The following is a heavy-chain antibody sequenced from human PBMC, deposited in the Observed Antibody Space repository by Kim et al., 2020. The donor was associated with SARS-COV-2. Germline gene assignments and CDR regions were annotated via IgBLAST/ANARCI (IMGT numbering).Heavy chain of an antibody. J-gene: IGHJ3*01. CDR1: GDSVSSNNAA. CDR3: ARETGVTAALDAFDF. V-gene: IGHV6-1*01. Sequence: SQTLSLTCAISGDSVSSNNAAWHWIRQSPSRGLEWLGSTYYRSKWYNDFAVSVKTRITINPDTSKNQFSLQLSSVTPEDTAVYYCARETGVTAALDAFDFWGQGTVVTVSS. D-gene: IGHD6-13*01. CDR2: TYYRSKWYN.